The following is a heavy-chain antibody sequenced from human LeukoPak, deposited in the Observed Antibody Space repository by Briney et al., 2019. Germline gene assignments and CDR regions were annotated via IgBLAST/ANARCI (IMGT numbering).Heavy chain of an antibody. J-gene: IGHJ6*02. V-gene: IGHV3-7*03. CDR1: GFTFSIHW. CDR3: ARVFEWLRFYYGMDV. D-gene: IGHD3-3*01. Sequence: GGSLRLSCVASGFTFSIHWMTWVRQAPGKGLEWVATIKPDGNDKFFVDSVKGRFTISRDNAKTSLFLQMNSLRAEDTAVYYCARVFEWLRFYYGMDVWGQGTTVTVSS. CDR2: IKPDGNDK.